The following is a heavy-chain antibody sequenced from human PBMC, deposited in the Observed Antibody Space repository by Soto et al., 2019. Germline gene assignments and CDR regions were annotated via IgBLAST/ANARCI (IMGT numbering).Heavy chain of an antibody. CDR2: VVPTFDTR. CDR1: GDTFPNFA. D-gene: IGHD3-16*01. Sequence: QMQLVQSGAEKKKPGSSVKVSCQASGDTFPNFAVTWVRQAPEQGLEWIGGVVPTFDTRSYAQRFQGRVTITADELTGTSYLELSNLRSADTAIYYWARMDASLLGGGEWFDPWGQGTLVTVSS. V-gene: IGHV1-69*01. J-gene: IGHJ5*02. CDR3: ARMDASLLGGGEWFDP.